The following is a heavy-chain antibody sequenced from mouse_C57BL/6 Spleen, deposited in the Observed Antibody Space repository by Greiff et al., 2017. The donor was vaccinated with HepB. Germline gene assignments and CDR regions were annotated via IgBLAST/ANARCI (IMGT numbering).Heavy chain of an antibody. CDR2: ISGGGGNT. CDR3: ARKRGSSPFDY. V-gene: IGHV5-9*01. J-gene: IGHJ2*01. CDR1: GFTFSSYT. D-gene: IGHD1-1*01. Sequence: DVQLVESGGGLVKPGGSLKLSCAASGFTFSSYTMSWVRQTPEKRLEWVATISGGGGNTYYPDSVKGRFTISRDNAKNTLYLQMSSLRSEDTALYYCARKRGSSPFDYWGQGTTLTVSS.